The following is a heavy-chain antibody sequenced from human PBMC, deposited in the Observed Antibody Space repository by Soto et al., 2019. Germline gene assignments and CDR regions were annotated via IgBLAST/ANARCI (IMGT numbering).Heavy chain of an antibody. D-gene: IGHD2-15*01. J-gene: IGHJ3*02. CDR1: GFTFSSYS. CDR3: AREPIYCSGGSCPPLAFDI. Sequence: GGSLRLSCAASGFTFSSYSMNWVRQAPGKGLEWVSSISSSSSYIYYADSVKGRFTISRDNAKNSLYLQMNSLRAEDTAVYYCAREPIYCSGGSCPPLAFDIWGQGTMVTVSS. V-gene: IGHV3-21*01. CDR2: ISSSSSYI.